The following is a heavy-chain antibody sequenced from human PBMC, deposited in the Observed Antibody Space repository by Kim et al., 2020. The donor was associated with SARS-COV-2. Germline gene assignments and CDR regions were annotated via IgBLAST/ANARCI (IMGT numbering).Heavy chain of an antibody. D-gene: IGHD3-22*01. V-gene: IGHV1-3*01. CDR2: INAGNGNT. Sequence: ASVKVSCKASGYTFTSYAMHWVRQAPGQRLEWMGWINAGNGNTKYSQKFQGRVTITRDTSASTAYMELSSLGSEDTAVYYCARDGGTDYYDNSFDYWGQGTLVTVSS. CDR3: ARDGGTDYYDNSFDY. J-gene: IGHJ4*02. CDR1: GYTFTSYA.